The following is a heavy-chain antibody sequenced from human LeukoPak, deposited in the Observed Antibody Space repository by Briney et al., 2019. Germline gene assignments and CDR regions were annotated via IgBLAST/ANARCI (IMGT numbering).Heavy chain of an antibody. CDR2: ISYDGRDK. Sequence: GGSLRLSCAASGFTVSANYMSWVRQAPGKGLEWVAVISYDGRDKYYADSVKGRFTISKDNSKNTLYLQMNSLRAEDTAVYYCAKDYFGSGIGFFDHWGQGTLVTVSS. J-gene: IGHJ4*02. CDR3: AKDYFGSGIGFFDH. D-gene: IGHD3-10*01. V-gene: IGHV3-30*18. CDR1: GFTVSANY.